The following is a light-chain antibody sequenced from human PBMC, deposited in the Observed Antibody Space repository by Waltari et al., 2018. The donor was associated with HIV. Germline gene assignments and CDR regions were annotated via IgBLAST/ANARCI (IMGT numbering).Light chain of an antibody. Sequence: DTQITQSPSTLSAFIGDRVTITCRASQSVGTWLAWYQQKPGKAPKLLIYRASSLGRGVPSRFSGGGSGTDFTLTISALRPDDFATYYCQQYNNRPWTFGPGTKLEIK. CDR2: RAS. J-gene: IGKJ1*01. V-gene: IGKV1-5*03. CDR1: QSVGTW. CDR3: QQYNNRPWT.